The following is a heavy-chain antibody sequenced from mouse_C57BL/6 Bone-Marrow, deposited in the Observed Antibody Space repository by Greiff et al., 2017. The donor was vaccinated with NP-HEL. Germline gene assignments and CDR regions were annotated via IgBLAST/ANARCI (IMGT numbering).Heavy chain of an antibody. Sequence: QVQLQQPGAELVRPGSSVKLSCKASGYTFTSYWMDWVKQRPGQGLEWIGNIYPSDSETHYNQKFKGKATFTADTSSNTAYMQLSSLTTEDSAIYYCARWGGNYGRGQGTLVTVSA. D-gene: IGHD2-1*01. J-gene: IGHJ3*01. CDR2: IYPSDSET. CDR3: ARWGGNYG. V-gene: IGHV1-61*01. CDR1: GYTFTSYW.